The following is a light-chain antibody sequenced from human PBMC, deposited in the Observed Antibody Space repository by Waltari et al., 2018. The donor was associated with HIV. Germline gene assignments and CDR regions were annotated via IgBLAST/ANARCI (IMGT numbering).Light chain of an antibody. J-gene: IGKJ1*01. CDR2: GAS. V-gene: IGKV3-20*01. CDR1: QIVSSAY. CDR3: QQYGNSPET. Sequence: EIVLTQSPGTLSLSPGESATLSCRASQIVSSAYLAWYQQKPGQAPRLLIYGASTRATGVPDRFSGSGFGTDFTLTISRLEPEDFAVYYCQQYGNSPETFGQGARVEI.